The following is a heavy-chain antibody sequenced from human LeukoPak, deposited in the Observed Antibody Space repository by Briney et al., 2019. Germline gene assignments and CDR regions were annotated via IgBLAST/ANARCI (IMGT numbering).Heavy chain of an antibody. Sequence: TGGSLRLSCAASGITFSNALMSWVRQAPGKGLEWVGRIKTKTDAGTTDYAAPVKGRFTISRDDSKNTLYLQMNSLKTEDTAVYYCTIGSPPPDAFEIWGQGTMVTVSS. CDR3: TIGSPPPDAFEI. V-gene: IGHV3-15*01. CDR1: GITFSNAL. J-gene: IGHJ3*02. CDR2: IKTKTDAGTT.